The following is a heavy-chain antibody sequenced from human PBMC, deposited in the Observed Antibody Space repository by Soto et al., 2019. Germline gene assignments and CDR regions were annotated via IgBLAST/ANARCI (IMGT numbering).Heavy chain of an antibody. CDR3: AREQGDTAMVDY. Sequence: PAEALSLTCTVSDGSISSYYWGWIRQPPGKGLDWIGHTYYSGSTNYNPSLKSRVTISVDTSKNQFSLKLSSVTAADTALYYCAREQGDTAMVDYWGQGTLVTVSS. D-gene: IGHD5-18*01. CDR2: TYYSGST. V-gene: IGHV4-59*01. J-gene: IGHJ4*02. CDR1: DGSISSYY.